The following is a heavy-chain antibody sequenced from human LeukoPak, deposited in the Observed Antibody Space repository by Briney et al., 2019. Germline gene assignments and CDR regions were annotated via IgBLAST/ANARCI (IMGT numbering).Heavy chain of an antibody. J-gene: IGHJ4*02. Sequence: SQTLSLTCTVSGGSISSVGYYWGWIRQHPGKGLEWIGYIYYSGSTYYNPPLKSRVTIPVDTSENQFSLSLSSATAADTAVYYSATTCGSGSCWGQGTLVTVSS. D-gene: IGHD3-10*01. CDR2: IYYSGST. CDR1: GGSISSVGYY. V-gene: IGHV4-31*03. CDR3: ATTCGSGSC.